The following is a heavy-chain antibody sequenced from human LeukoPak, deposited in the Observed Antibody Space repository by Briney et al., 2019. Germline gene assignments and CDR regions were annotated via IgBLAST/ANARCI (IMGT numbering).Heavy chain of an antibody. D-gene: IGHD2-15*01. CDR3: ARSVEGYCRGGSCYSYSYYMDV. J-gene: IGHJ6*03. CDR2: IHSTGNT. Sequence: SEALSLTCNVSDASFSRYYWTWVRQPAGKGLEWIGRIHSTGNTNYNPSLKSRVTISVDTSKNQFSLKLSSVTAADTAVYYCARSVEGYCRGGSCYSYSYYMDVWGKGTTVTVSS. V-gene: IGHV4-4*07. CDR1: DASFSRYY.